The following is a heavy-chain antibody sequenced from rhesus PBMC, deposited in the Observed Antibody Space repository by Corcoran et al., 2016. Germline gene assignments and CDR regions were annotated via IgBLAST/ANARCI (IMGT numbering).Heavy chain of an antibody. CDR3: ARRYTVTTVGFDY. CDR2: IYWDDDK. V-gene: IGHV2-1*01. CDR1: GFSLSTSGMG. Sequence: QVTLKESGPALVKPTQTLTLTCTFSGFSLSTSGMGVGWIRQPSRKNLEWLAHIYWDDDKRDSTSLKSRLTISKDTSKNQVVLTMTNMDPVDTATYYCARRYTVTTVGFDYWGQGVLVTVSS. J-gene: IGHJ4*01. D-gene: IGHD4-23*01.